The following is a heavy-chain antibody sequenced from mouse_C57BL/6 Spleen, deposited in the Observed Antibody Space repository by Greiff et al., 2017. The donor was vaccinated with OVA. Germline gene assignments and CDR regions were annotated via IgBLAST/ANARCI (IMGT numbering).Heavy chain of an antibody. Sequence: QVQLQQSGAELAKPGASVKLSCKASGYTFTSYWMHWVKQRPGQGLEWIGYINPSSGYTKYNQKFKDKATLTADKSSSTAYMQLSSLTYEDSAVYYCARNVYSDYDGFAYWGQGTLVTVSA. CDR3: ARNVYSDYDGFAY. V-gene: IGHV1-7*01. J-gene: IGHJ3*01. CDR1: GYTFTSYW. D-gene: IGHD2-4*01. CDR2: INPSSGYT.